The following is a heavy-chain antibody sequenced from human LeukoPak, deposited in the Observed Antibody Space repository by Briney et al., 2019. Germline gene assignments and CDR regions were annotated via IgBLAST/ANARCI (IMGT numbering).Heavy chain of an antibody. CDR3: ARGGGSFLLDL. Sequence: PSETLSLTCTISGGSISTSSYYWGWIRQPPGKGLEWIVSIYYSGTTYYNPSLQSRVTISVDTSKNQFSLKLTSVTAADTAVYYCARGGGSFLLDLWGQGTLVTVAS. D-gene: IGHD2-15*01. V-gene: IGHV4-39*07. J-gene: IGHJ4*02. CDR2: IYYSGTT. CDR1: GGSISTSSYY.